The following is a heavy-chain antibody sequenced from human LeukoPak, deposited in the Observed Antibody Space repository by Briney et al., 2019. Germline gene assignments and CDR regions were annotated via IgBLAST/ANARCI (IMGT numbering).Heavy chain of an antibody. D-gene: IGHD2-2*01. CDR1: GFTFNNYA. CDR3: ARDREYCGGTSCTAKNWFDP. Sequence: GGSLRLSCAASGFTFNNYALHWVRQAPGKGLEWGAVISYDGSVKSYAESARGRFTISRDNSKNNLYLQMNSLRAEDTAVYYCARDREYCGGTSCTAKNWFDPWGQGTLVTVSS. CDR2: ISYDGSVK. V-gene: IGHV3-30*04. J-gene: IGHJ5*02.